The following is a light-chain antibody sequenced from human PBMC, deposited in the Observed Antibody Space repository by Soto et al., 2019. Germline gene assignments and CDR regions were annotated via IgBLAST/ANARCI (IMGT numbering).Light chain of an antibody. Sequence: DIQMTQSPSSLSASVGDRVTITCRASQSISSYLNWYQQKPGKAPKLLIYAGSSLQSGVPSRFSGSGSGTDFTLTISSLQPEDFATYYCQHSYSTLWTFAQGTKVEIK. CDR1: QSISSY. J-gene: IGKJ1*01. V-gene: IGKV1-39*01. CDR2: AGS. CDR3: QHSYSTLWT.